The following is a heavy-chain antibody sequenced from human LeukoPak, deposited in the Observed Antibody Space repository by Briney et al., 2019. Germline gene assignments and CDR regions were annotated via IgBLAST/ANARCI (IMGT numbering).Heavy chain of an antibody. Sequence: ASVKVSCKASGGTFSNFTISWVRQAPGQGLEWMGGIIPILGTTSYAQKFQGRVTITADKSTSTAYMELSSLRSEDTAVYYCARGYMGGGLGYYYMDVWGKGTTVTVSS. CDR2: IIPILGTT. V-gene: IGHV1-69*08. CDR1: GGTFSNFT. D-gene: IGHD6-19*01. J-gene: IGHJ6*03. CDR3: ARGYMGGGLGYYYMDV.